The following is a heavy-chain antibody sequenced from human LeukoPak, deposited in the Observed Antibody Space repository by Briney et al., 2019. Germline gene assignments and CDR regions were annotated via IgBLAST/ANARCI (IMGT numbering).Heavy chain of an antibody. V-gene: IGHV4-39*01. CDR3: ARHAPNLLYYYDSSGYPHSFDY. D-gene: IGHD3-22*01. CDR2: VYYTGGT. Sequence: SETLSLTCTVSGGSIDITTYYWGWIRQPPGKGLDWIGSVYYTGGTYYNPSLMSRVTISIDTSKNQFSLKLSSVTAADTAVYYCARHAPNLLYYYDSSGYPHSFDYWGQGTLVTVSS. J-gene: IGHJ4*02. CDR1: GGSIDITTYY.